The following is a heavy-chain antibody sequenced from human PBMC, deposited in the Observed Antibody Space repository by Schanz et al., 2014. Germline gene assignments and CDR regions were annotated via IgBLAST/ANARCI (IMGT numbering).Heavy chain of an antibody. CDR1: GFTFSSYS. J-gene: IGHJ3*02. Sequence: EVQLVESGGGLVQPGGSLRLSCAASGFTFSSYSLNWVRQAPGKGLEWVSSISYGTSYIYYAESVKGRFTISRDNSNKTVDLQMNSLRAEDTAVYYCAKGRFGELSAFDIWGQGTMVTVSS. CDR3: AKGRFGELSAFDI. CDR2: ISYGTSYI. D-gene: IGHD3-10*01. V-gene: IGHV3-21*04.